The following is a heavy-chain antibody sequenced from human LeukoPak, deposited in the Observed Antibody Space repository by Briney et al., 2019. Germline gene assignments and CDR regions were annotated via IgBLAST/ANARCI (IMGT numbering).Heavy chain of an antibody. CDR1: GGSISSYY. CDR2: IYYSGST. CDR3: ARGQGLTVTTV. V-gene: IGHV4-59*12. D-gene: IGHD4-17*01. Sequence: SETLSLTCTVSGGSISSYYWSWIRQPPGKGLEWIGYIYYSGSTNYNPSLKSRVTISVDTSKNQFSLKLSSVTAADTAIYYCARGQGLTVTTVWGQGTLVTVSS. J-gene: IGHJ4*02.